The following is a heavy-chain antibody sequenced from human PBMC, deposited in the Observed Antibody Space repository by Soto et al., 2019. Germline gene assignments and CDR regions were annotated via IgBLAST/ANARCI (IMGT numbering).Heavy chain of an antibody. CDR3: ERGAVGASFDP. D-gene: IGHD1-26*01. V-gene: IGHV1-46*01. CDR2: TNPSGGST. Sequence: ASVKVSCKASGSTFTSSYVHWVRQAPGQGLEWMGITNPSGGSTSYAQKFQGRVTMTRDTSTSTVYMELSSLRSQDTAVYYCERGAVGASFDPWGQGTLVTVSS. J-gene: IGHJ5*02. CDR1: GSTFTSSY.